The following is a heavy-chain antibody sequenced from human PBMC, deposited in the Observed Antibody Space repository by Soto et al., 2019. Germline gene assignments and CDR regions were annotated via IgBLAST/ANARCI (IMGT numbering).Heavy chain of an antibody. CDR1: GYTLTHNY. V-gene: IGHV1-46*01. CDR3: ARPPFPGCINGVCYPCDH. D-gene: IGHD2-8*01. CDR2: INPSGGST. J-gene: IGHJ4*02. Sequence: ASVKVTCKESGYTLTHNYRQWVRQAPGQGLEWMGMINPSGGSTDYAQKFQGRVTMTTDTSTTTVYMELSSLRSDDTAVYYCARPPFPGCINGVCYPCDHWGQGTLVTVSS.